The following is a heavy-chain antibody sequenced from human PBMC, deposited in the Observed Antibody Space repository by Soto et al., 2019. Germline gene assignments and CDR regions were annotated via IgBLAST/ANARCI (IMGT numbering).Heavy chain of an antibody. CDR2: ISSDGGKA. CDR1: GFTVSYFG. J-gene: IGHJ4*02. Sequence: QVQLVESGGGVVQPGRSLRLSCAASGFTVSYFGLHWVRQAPGKGLEWVAFISSDGGKAYYADSMKGRFTIYIDNSKNTLDLQMNSLKPEDTAVYYCARDWAWNYDYWGQGNLVTVSS. D-gene: IGHD1-7*01. CDR3: ARDWAWNYDY. V-gene: IGHV3-30-3*01.